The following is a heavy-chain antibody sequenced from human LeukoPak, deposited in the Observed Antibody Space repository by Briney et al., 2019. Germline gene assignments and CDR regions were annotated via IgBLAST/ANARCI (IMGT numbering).Heavy chain of an antibody. Sequence: SVKVSCKASGGTFSSYAISWVRKTPGQGLEWMGGIIPIFGTANYEQKFQGRATITADESTSTAYMELSSLRSEDTAVYYCARGRMRCSGGSCTPDGDYYYYYGMDVWGKGTTVTVSS. V-gene: IGHV1-69*01. CDR1: GGTFSSYA. J-gene: IGHJ6*04. D-gene: IGHD2-15*01. CDR3: ARGRMRCSGGSCTPDGDYYYYYGMDV. CDR2: IIPIFGTA.